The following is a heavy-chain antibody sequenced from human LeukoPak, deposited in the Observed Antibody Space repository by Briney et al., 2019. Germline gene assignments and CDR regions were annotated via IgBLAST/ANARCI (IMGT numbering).Heavy chain of an antibody. CDR3: AKLTSDTMVRGVTTDY. CDR1: GFTFSSYA. V-gene: IGHV3-23*01. Sequence: GGSLRLSCAASGFTFSSYAMSWVRQAPGKGLEWVSSITANGGGTYYADSAKGRFSISRDNSRNTLYLQVTSLRAEDTAVYYCAKLTSDTMVRGVTTDYWGQGTLVTVSS. CDR2: ITANGGGT. D-gene: IGHD3-10*01. J-gene: IGHJ4*02.